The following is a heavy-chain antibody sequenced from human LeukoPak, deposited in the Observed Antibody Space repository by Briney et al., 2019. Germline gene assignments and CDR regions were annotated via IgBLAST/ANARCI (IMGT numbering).Heavy chain of an antibody. D-gene: IGHD3-10*01. CDR1: GYSISSDYY. V-gene: IGHV4-38-2*01. J-gene: IGHJ4*02. CDR3: ARLDYYGSGSLHY. CDR2: IYHSGST. Sequence: SETLSLTCSVSGYSISSDYYWGWIRQPPGKGLEWIGSIYHSGSTYYNPSLRGRVTISVDTSKNQFSLKLSSVTAADTAVYYCARLDYYGSGSLHYWGQGTLVTVSS.